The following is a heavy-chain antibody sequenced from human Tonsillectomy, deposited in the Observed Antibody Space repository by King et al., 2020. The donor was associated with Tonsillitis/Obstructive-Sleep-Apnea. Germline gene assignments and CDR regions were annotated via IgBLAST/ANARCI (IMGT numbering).Heavy chain of an antibody. J-gene: IGHJ5*02. Sequence: PLQESGPGLVKPSETLSLTCTVSGGSISGYYWSWIRQPPGEGLEWIGSIYYTGSANYNPSLKSRVTMSVDTSKNQFSRKLTSVITADTAVYYCARVTSGPVTWGQGTLVTVSS. CDR2: IYYTGSA. CDR3: ARVTSGPVT. CDR1: GGSISGYY. V-gene: IGHV4-59*01. D-gene: IGHD3-10*01.